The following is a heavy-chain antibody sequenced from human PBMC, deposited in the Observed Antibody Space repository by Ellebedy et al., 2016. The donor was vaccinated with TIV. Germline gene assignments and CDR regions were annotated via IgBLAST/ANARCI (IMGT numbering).Heavy chain of an antibody. CDR1: GFSFSGYY. CDR2: IKEDGSQK. CDR3: ARVLRAGQELDY. D-gene: IGHD1-1*01. J-gene: IGHJ4*02. Sequence: PGGSLRLSCAASGFSFSGYYMSWVRQALGKGLEWVANIKEDGSQKYYVPSLKGRFTISRDNAKNSLYLQMNSLGAEDSAVYYCARVLRAGQELDYWGQGTPVTVSS. V-gene: IGHV3-7*01.